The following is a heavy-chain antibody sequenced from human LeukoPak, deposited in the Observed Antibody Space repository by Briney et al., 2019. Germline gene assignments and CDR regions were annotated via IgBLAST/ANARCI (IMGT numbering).Heavy chain of an antibody. CDR2: ISSSSSYI. J-gene: IGHJ6*02. V-gene: IGHV3-21*01. Sequence: PGGSLRLSCAASGFTFSSYSMNWVRQAPGKGLEWVLSISSSSSYIYYADSVKGRFTISRDNAKNSLYLQMNSLRAEDTAVYYCARSQLLSYGMDVWGQGTTVTVSS. CDR1: GFTFSSYS. CDR3: ARSQLLSYGMDV. D-gene: IGHD2-2*01.